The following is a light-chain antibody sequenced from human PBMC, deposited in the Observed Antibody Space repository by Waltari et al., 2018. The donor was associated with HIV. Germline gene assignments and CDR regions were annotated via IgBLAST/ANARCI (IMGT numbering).Light chain of an antibody. V-gene: IGLV1-51*01. CDR1: SSNIGNNY. CDR2: DNN. Sequence: QSVLTQPPSVSAAPGQKVTISCSGSSSNIGNNYVSWYQQPPGTAPKLLIYDNNKRPSGIPDRFSGSKSGTSATLSITGLQTGDEADYYCGTWDSSLSAGVFGGGTKLTVL. CDR3: GTWDSSLSAGV. J-gene: IGLJ3*02.